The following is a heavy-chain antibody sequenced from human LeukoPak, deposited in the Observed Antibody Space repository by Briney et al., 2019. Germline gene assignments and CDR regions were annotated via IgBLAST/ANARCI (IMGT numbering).Heavy chain of an antibody. J-gene: IGHJ6*03. D-gene: IGHD6-19*01. CDR2: INPNSGGT. Sequence: ASVKVSCKASGYTFTGYYMHWVRQAPGQGLEWMGWINPNSGGTNYAQKFQGRVTMTRDTSISTAYMELSRLRSGDTAVYYCARGGSLYSSGWTSYYYYYMDVWGKGTTVTVSS. CDR1: GYTFTGYY. V-gene: IGHV1-2*02. CDR3: ARGGSLYSSGWTSYYYYYMDV.